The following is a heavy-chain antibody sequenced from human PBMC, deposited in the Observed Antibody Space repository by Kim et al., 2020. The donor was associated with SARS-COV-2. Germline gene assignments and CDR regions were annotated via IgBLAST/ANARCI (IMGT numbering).Heavy chain of an antibody. Sequence: SETLSLSCIVSGGSIIDYYWNWIRQPPGKGLEWIGYIYYSGSTNYNPSLKSRLTISVDTSKNQFSLKLSSVTAADTAVYFCSRRGPNIHSSSFDYFYYYAMDVGGQGTTVTVYS. CDR3: SRRGPNIHSSSFDYFYYYAMDV. J-gene: IGHJ6*02. V-gene: IGHV4-59*08. D-gene: IGHD6-6*01. CDR2: IYYSGST. CDR1: GGSIIDYY.